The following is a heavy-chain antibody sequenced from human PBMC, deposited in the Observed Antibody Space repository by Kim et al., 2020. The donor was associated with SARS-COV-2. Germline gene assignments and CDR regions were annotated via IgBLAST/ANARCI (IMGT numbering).Heavy chain of an antibody. Sequence: ASVKVSCKASGYTFTGYYKHWVRQAPGQGLEWMGWINPNSGGTNYAQKFQGWVTMTRDTSISTAYMELSRLRSDDTAVYYCARGSMVRGVANWFDPWGQGTLVTVSS. CDR2: INPNSGGT. CDR3: ARGSMVRGVANWFDP. V-gene: IGHV1-2*04. D-gene: IGHD3-10*01. CDR1: GYTFTGYY. J-gene: IGHJ5*02.